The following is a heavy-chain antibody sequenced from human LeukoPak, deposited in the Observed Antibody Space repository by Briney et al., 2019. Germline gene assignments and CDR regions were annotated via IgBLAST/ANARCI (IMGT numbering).Heavy chain of an antibody. CDR3: ATLPPRSWVYHFDF. J-gene: IGHJ4*02. Sequence: KPSETLSLTCTVSGDSISTNGYYWGWIRQPPGKGLEWIGSVNYSGTTYYNPSLNSRVTVSAGTSRVEVSLPLSSVTAAAAAVYYCATLPPRSWVYHFDFWGPGTLVTVSS. CDR1: GDSISTNGYY. D-gene: IGHD6-13*01. CDR2: VNYSGTT. V-gene: IGHV4-39*01.